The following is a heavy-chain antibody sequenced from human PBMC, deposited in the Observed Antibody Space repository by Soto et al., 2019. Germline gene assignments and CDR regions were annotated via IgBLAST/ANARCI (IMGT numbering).Heavy chain of an antibody. CDR2: ISAYNGNT. V-gene: IGHV1-18*01. CDR3: ARERHGDDILTGYYWDYYYYGMDV. J-gene: IGHJ6*02. D-gene: IGHD3-9*01. CDR1: GYTFTSYG. Sequence: QVQLVQSGAEVKKPGASVKVSCKASGYTFTSYGISWVRQAPGQGLEWMGWISAYNGNTNYAQKLQGRVTMTTDTSTSTAYMELRSLRSDDTAVYYCARERHGDDILTGYYWDYYYYGMDVWGQGTTVTVSS.